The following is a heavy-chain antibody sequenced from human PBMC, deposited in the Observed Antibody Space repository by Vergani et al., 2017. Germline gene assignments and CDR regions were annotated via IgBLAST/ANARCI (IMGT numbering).Heavy chain of an antibody. CDR2: IYYSGST. J-gene: IGHJ5*02. V-gene: IGHV4-39*01. Sequence: QLQLQESGPGLVKPSETLSLTCTVSGGSISSSSYYWGWIRQPPGKGLEWIGSIYYSGSTYYNPSLKSRVTISVDTSKNQFSLKLSSVTAADTAVYYCAKGVVHSKRVFDWFDPWGQGTLVTVSS. CDR3: AKGVVHSKRVFDWFDP. CDR1: GGSISSSSYY. D-gene: IGHD3-3*01.